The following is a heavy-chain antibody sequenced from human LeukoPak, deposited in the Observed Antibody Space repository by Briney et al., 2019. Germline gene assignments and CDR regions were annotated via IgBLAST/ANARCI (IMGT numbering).Heavy chain of an antibody. CDR3: ARIGYSSSSLDY. V-gene: IGHV3-7*01. CDR2: INQDGSVK. J-gene: IGHJ4*02. D-gene: IGHD2-2*01. Sequence: GRSLRLSCVASGFTFSSYWMTWVRQAPGKGLEWVANINQDGSVKYYVDSLKGRFTISRDNAKKSVHLQMNSLGVEDTAVYYCARIGYSSSSLDYWGQGTLVTVSS. CDR1: GFTFSSYW.